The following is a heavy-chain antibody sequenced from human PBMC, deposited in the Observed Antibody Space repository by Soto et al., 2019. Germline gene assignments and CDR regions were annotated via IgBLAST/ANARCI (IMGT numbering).Heavy chain of an antibody. J-gene: IGHJ4*02. V-gene: IGHV3-23*01. Sequence: VQLLDSGGGLVQPGGSLRLSCAASGFTFNNYVMSWVRQAPGKGLEWVSALSSSGGSTYYADSVKGRFAISRDNSKNTLYLQMNSLRAEDTAVYYCAKCEFSFSPNSLYDFDYWGQGTLVAVSS. D-gene: IGHD5-18*01. CDR2: LSSSGGST. CDR1: GFTFNNYV. CDR3: AKCEFSFSPNSLYDFDY.